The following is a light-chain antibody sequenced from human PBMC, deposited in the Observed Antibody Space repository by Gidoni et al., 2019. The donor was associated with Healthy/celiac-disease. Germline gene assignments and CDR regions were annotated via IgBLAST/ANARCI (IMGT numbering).Light chain of an antibody. CDR3: QQRSNWPT. V-gene: IGKV3-11*01. CDR2: DAS. J-gene: IGKJ1*01. Sequence: EIVLTQSPATLSLSPGERATLSCRASQSVSSYLAWYQQKPGQAPRLLIYDASNRAPGIPARFGGSGSGTDFTLIISRLEPEDFAVYYCQQRSNWPTFGQGTKVEIK. CDR1: QSVSSY.